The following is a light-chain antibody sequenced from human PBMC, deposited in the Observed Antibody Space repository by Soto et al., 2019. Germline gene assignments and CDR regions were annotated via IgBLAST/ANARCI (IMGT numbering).Light chain of an antibody. CDR2: FAS. J-gene: IGKJ1*01. Sequence: IVMPQCPGTLSVSPVEIVTLSCRANRNIISNLAWYQQTPGQAPRLIIFFASTRATGAPDRFSGSGSATDFTLTISRLQSEDFAVYYCQQYNNWPWTFGQGTKVDIK. V-gene: IGKV3-15*01. CDR1: RNIISN. CDR3: QQYNNWPWT.